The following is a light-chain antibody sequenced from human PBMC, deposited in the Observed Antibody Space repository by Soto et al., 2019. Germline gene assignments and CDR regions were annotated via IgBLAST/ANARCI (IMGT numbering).Light chain of an antibody. J-gene: IGKJ1*01. CDR2: GPS. CDR3: QQYNNWPRT. Sequence: ELVMTQSPATLSVSPGERATLSCRASQSISSNLAWYRQKPGQAPRLLIYGPSTRATGIPARFSGSGSGTEFTLTISSLQSEDFAVYYCQQYNNWPRTFGQGTKV. CDR1: QSISSN. V-gene: IGKV3-15*01.